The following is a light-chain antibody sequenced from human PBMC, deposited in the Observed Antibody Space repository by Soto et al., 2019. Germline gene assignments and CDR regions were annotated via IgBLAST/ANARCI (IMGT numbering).Light chain of an antibody. CDR3: QQYGSSPPIT. V-gene: IGKV3-20*01. CDR2: GAS. CDR1: HSVSSSY. J-gene: IGKJ5*01. Sequence: EIVLTQSPGTLSLSPGERATLSCRASHSVSSSYLAWYQQKPGQAPRLLIYGASSRATGIPDRFSGSGSDTDFSLTISRLEPEDVAVYYCQQYGSSPPITFGQGTRLEIK.